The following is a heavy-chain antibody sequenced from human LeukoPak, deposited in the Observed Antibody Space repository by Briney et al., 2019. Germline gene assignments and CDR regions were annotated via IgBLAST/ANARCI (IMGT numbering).Heavy chain of an antibody. CDR3: ARGPTSIAATYDY. D-gene: IGHD6-6*01. V-gene: IGHV3-21*01. J-gene: IGHJ4*02. Sequence: PGGSLRLSCAASGFTFSRYTMNWVRQAPGKGLEWVSSISSTSSYIHYADSVKGRFTISRDNAKNSLYLQMKSLRAEDTAVYYCARGPTSIAATYDYWGQGTLVTVSS. CDR1: GFTFSRYT. CDR2: ISSTSSYI.